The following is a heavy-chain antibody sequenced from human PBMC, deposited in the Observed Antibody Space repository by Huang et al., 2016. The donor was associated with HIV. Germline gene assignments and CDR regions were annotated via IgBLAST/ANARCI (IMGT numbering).Heavy chain of an antibody. CDR2: MKSDGGST. J-gene: IGHJ4*02. CDR1: GFTFSSYW. V-gene: IGHV3-74*01. CDR3: ARGSRQGKYYYGSGTAY. D-gene: IGHD3-10*01. Sequence: EVQLVESGGGLVQPGGSLRLSCAASGFTFSSYWMHWVRQVPGKGVGWVSHMKSDGGSTSYADSVKGRVTISRDNAKNTLYLQMNRLRAEDTAVYYCARGSRQGKYYYGSGTAYWGQGTLVTVS.